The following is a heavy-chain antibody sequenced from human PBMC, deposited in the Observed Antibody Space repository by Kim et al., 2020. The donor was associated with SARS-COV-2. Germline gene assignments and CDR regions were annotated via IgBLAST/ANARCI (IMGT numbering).Heavy chain of an antibody. J-gene: IGHJ4*02. V-gene: IGHV4-59*13. CDR2: IYYSGRT. Sequence: SETLSLTCTVSGGSISSYYWSWIRQPPGKGLEWIGYIYYSGRTDYNPSLRSRVTISVDTSKNQFSLKLTSVTAADTAVYYCARNDNWNQFNYWGQGTLVTVSS. CDR3: ARNDNWNQFNY. CDR1: GGSISSYY. D-gene: IGHD1-20*01.